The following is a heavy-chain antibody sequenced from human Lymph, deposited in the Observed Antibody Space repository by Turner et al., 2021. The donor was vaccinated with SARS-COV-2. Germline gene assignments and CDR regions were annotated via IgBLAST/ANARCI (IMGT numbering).Heavy chain of an antibody. J-gene: IGHJ4*02. CDR1: GFTFSSYG. V-gene: IGHV3-33*01. CDR3: ARDRAGSSGWYDSYFDY. D-gene: IGHD6-19*01. Sequence: QVQLVESGGGVVQPGRSLRLSCVASGFTFSSYGMHWVRQAPGKGLGWVAFIWFDGSNKDYADSVKGRFTISRDNSKNTLYLQMNSLRAEDTAVYYCARDRAGSSGWYDSYFDYWGQGTLVTVSS. CDR2: IWFDGSNK.